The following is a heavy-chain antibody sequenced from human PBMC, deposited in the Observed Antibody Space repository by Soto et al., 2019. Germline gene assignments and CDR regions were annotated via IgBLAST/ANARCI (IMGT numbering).Heavy chain of an antibody. D-gene: IGHD3-22*01. CDR2: IYSGGST. CDR3: ARVVVIARGAFDY. CDR1: GFTVSSNY. J-gene: IGHJ4*02. V-gene: IGHV3-66*01. Sequence: GGSLRLSCAASGFTVSSNYMSWVRQAPGKGLEWVSVIYSGGSTYYADSVKGRFTISRDNSKNTLYLQMNSLRAEDTAVYYCARVVVIARGAFDYWGQGTLVTVSS.